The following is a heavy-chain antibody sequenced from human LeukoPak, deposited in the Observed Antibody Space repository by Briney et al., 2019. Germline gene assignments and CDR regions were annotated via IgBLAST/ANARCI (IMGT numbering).Heavy chain of an antibody. V-gene: IGHV3-21*01. CDR2: ISSSSSYI. J-gene: IGHJ4*02. Sequence: GGSLRLSCAASGFTFSSYSMNWVRQAPGKGLEWVSSISSSSSYIYYADSVKGRFTITRDNAKNSLYLQMNSLRAEDTAVYYCARDSDGYFDYWGQGTLVTVSS. D-gene: IGHD5-24*01. CDR3: ARDSDGYFDY. CDR1: GFTFSSYS.